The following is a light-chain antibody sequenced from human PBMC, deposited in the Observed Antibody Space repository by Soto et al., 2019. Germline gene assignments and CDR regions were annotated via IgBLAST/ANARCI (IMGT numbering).Light chain of an antibody. J-gene: IGLJ2*01. CDR2: EGS. V-gene: IGLV2-23*01. CDR1: SSDVGSYNL. CDR3: CSYAPSSTPAV. Sequence: QSALTQPASVSGSPGQSITISCTGTSSDVGSYNLVSWYQQHPGKAPKLMIYEGSKRPSGVSNRFSGSKSGNTASLTISGLQAEGGADCCCCSYAPSSTPAVFGGGPKLTV.